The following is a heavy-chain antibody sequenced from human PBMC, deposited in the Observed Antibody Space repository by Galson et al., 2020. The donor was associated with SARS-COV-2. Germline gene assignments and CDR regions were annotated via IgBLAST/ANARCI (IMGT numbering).Heavy chain of an antibody. V-gene: IGHV5-51*01. CDR2: IYPGDSDT. D-gene: IGHD4-17*01. CDR3: ARQAGYGEYWIDP. J-gene: IGHJ5*02. Sequence: GESLKISCKASGYSFSNYWIGWVRQMPGKGLEWMGIIYPGDSDTRYTPSFQGQVIISVDKSINTAYLQWNSLKASDTAMYYCARQAGYGEYWIDPWGQGTLVTVSS. CDR1: GYSFSNYW.